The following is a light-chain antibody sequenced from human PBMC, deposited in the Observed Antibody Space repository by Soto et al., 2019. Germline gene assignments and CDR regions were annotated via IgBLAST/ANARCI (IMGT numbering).Light chain of an antibody. J-gene: IGLJ1*01. CDR1: SSDVGGYNY. V-gene: IGLV2-8*01. CDR3: SSYVGTNSYV. Sequence: QSALTQPPSASGSPGQSVTISCTGTSSDVGGYNYVSWYQHHPGKAPKLIIYEVYKRPSGVPDRFSGSKSGNTAALTVSGLKAEDQADYYCSSYVGTNSYVFGPGTKVTVL. CDR2: EVY.